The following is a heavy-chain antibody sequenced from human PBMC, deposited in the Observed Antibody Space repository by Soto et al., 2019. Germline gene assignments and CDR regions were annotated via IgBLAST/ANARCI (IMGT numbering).Heavy chain of an antibody. CDR2: ISSGSSYI. V-gene: IGHV3-21*01. J-gene: IGHJ4*02. D-gene: IGHD6-13*01. Sequence: PGGSLRLSCAASGLTFRSYWMHWVRQAPGKGLEWVSPISSGSSYIKYADSVKGRFTISRDNAKNSLYLQMNSLRAEDTAVYYCARGQDVGSWIIDHWGQGTLVTVSS. CDR1: GLTFRSYW. CDR3: ARGQDVGSWIIDH.